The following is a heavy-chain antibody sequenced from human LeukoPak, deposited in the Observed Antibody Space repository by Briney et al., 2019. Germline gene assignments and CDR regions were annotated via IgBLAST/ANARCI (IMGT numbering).Heavy chain of an antibody. CDR1: GFTFSSYS. J-gene: IGHJ2*01. CDR3: ASGYSYGQDWYFDL. D-gene: IGHD5-18*01. CDR2: ISSSSSYI. Sequence: KPGGSLRLSCAASGFTFSSYSMNWVRQAPGKGLEWVSSISSSSSYIYYADSVKSRFTISRDNAKNSLYLQMNSLRAEDTAVYYCASGYSYGQDWYFDLWGRGTLVTVSS. V-gene: IGHV3-21*01.